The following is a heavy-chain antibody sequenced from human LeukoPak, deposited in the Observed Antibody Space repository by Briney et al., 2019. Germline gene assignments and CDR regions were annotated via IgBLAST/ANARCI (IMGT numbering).Heavy chain of an antibody. V-gene: IGHV3-23*01. CDR3: ANQRGAYAVYRDVPFDY. J-gene: IGHJ4*02. CDR2: ISVSGGST. D-gene: IGHD4-17*01. Sequence: GGSLRLSCAASGFTFSSYAMSWVRQAPGKGLEWVSAISVSGGSTYYADSVKGRFTISRDNSKNTLYLQMNSLRAEDTAVYYCANQRGAYAVYRDVPFDYWGQGTLVTVSS. CDR1: GFTFSSYA.